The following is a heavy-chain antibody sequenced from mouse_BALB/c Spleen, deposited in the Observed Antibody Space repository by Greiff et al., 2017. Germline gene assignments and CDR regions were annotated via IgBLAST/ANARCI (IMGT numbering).Heavy chain of an antibody. CDR2: INPSTGYT. Sequence: QVQGVASGAELAKPGASVKKSCKASGYTFTSYWMHWVKQRPGQGLEWIGYINPSTGYTENNQKFKDKATMTADKSSSTTYMQLSSLTTEDSAVYYCARSRPTLWPYAMDDWGQGTSVTVSS. D-gene: IGHD1-1*02. CDR1: GYTFTSYW. CDR3: ARSRPTLWPYAMDD. J-gene: IGHJ4*01. V-gene: IGHV1-7*01.